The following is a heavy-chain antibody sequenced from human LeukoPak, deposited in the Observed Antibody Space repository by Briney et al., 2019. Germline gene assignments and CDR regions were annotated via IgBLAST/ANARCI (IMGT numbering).Heavy chain of an antibody. CDR1: GGSISSSNW. D-gene: IGHD1-26*01. Sequence: SETLSLTCAVSGGSISSSNWWSWVRQPPGKGLEWIGEIYHSGSTNYNPSLKSRVTISVDKSKNQFSLKLTSVTAADTAVFYCARGPVGTTTGDAFDIWGQGTMVTVSS. V-gene: IGHV4-4*02. CDR2: IYHSGST. J-gene: IGHJ3*02. CDR3: ARGPVGTTTGDAFDI.